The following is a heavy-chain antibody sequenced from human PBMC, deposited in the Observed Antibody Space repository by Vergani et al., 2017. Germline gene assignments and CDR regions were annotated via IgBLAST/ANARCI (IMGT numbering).Heavy chain of an antibody. CDR3: ARAPLKRGGYQGFDY. Sequence: QVQLQESGPGLVKPSETLSLTCTVSGGSISSYYWSWIRQPPGKGLEWIGEINHSGSTNYNPSLKSRVTISVDTSKNQFSLKLSSVTAADTAVYYCARAPLKRGGYQGFDYWGQGTLVTVSS. CDR2: INHSGST. J-gene: IGHJ4*02. D-gene: IGHD3-22*01. CDR1: GGSISSYY. V-gene: IGHV4-34*01.